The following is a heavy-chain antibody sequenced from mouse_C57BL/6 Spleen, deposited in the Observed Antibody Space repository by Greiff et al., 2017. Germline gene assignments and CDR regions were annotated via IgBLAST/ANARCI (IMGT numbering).Heavy chain of an antibody. CDR3: ASYDGYWCDY. D-gene: IGHD2-3*01. Sequence: QVQLQQSGAELVKPGASVKLSCKASGYTFTSYWMHWVKQRPGQGLEWIGMIHPNSGSTNYNEKFKSKATLTVDKSSSTAYMQLSSLTSEDSAVYYCASYDGYWCDYWGQGTTLTVSS. J-gene: IGHJ2*01. CDR1: GYTFTSYW. V-gene: IGHV1-64*01. CDR2: IHPNSGST.